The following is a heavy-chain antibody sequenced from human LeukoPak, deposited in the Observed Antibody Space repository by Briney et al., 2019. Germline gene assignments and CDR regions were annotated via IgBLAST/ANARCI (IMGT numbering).Heavy chain of an antibody. CDR3: ARDWLGSSGYYVDY. CDR1: GFIFSDYA. D-gene: IGHD3-22*01. V-gene: IGHV3-23*01. CDR2: ISGSGGST. Sequence: GGSLRLSCTASGFIFSDYAMTWVRQAPGKGLEWVSAISGSGGSTYYADSVKGRFTISRDNSKNTLYLQMNSLRAEDTAVYYCARDWLGSSGYYVDYWGQGTLVTVSS. J-gene: IGHJ4*02.